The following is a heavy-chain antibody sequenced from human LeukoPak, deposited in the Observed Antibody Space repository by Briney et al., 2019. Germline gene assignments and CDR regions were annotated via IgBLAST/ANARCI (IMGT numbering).Heavy chain of an antibody. J-gene: IGHJ2*01. CDR2: ISGSGGST. V-gene: IGHV3-23*01. Sequence: GGSLRLSCAASGFTLSSYAMSWVRQAPGKGLEWVSAISGSGGSTYYADSVKGRFTISRDNSKNTLYLQMNSLRAEDTAVYYCAKDCASIYWYFDLWGRGTLVTVSS. CDR3: AKDCASIYWYFDL. CDR1: GFTLSSYA.